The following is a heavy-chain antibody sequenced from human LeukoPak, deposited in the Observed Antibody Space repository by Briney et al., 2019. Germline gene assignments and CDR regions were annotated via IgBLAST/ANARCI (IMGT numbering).Heavy chain of an antibody. J-gene: IGHJ6*02. CDR3: ARGARGYYYGMDA. CDR2: IYYSGST. CDR1: GGSISSYY. V-gene: IGHV4-59*01. Sequence: PSETLSLTCTVSGGSISSYYWSWIRQPPGKGLEWIGYIYYSGSTNYNPSLKSRVTISVDTSKNQFSLKLSSVTAADTAVYYCARGARGYYYGMDAWGQGTTVTVSS. D-gene: IGHD1-26*01.